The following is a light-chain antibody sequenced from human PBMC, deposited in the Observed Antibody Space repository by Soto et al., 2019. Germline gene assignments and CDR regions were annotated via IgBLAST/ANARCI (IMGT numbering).Light chain of an antibody. CDR2: DTS. Sequence: IVMTHSPATLSMSPVERAALSSSASQSVGSFLAWYQQKPGQAPRLLIYDTSIRATGIPARFSGSGSGTDFTLTISRLEPEDFAVYYCQQYGSSPWTFGQGTKVDIK. CDR1: QSVGSF. V-gene: IGKV3-20*01. J-gene: IGKJ1*01. CDR3: QQYGSSPWT.